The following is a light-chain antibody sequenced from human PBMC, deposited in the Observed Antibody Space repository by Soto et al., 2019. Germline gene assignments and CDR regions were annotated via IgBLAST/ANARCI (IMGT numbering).Light chain of an antibody. CDR2: AAA. J-gene: IGKJ2*01. V-gene: IGKV1-8*01. CDR3: HQYLSYPYT. CDR1: QGISSY. Sequence: AIRMTQSPSSFSASTGDRVTITCRASQGISSYLAWYQQKPGKAPKLLIYAAATLQRGAPSRFSASGSGADFALTISRLRSEDFATYYSHQYLSYPYTFGQGTKLEI.